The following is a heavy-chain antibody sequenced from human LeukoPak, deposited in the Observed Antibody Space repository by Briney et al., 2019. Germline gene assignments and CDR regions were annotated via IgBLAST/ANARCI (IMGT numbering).Heavy chain of an antibody. J-gene: IGHJ5*02. D-gene: IGHD2-2*01. CDR1: GFTFSSYS. CDR3: ARGMRSTSSFDP. V-gene: IGHV3-21*01. Sequence: NPGGSLRLSYAASGFTFSSYSMNWVRQAPGKGLEWVSSISSSSSYIYYADSVKGRFTISRDNAKNSLYLQMNSLRAEDTAVYYCARGMRSTSSFDPWGQGTLVTVSS. CDR2: ISSSSSYI.